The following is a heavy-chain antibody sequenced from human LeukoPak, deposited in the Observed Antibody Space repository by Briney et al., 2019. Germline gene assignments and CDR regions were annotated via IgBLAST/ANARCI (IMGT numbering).Heavy chain of an antibody. J-gene: IGHJ4*02. CDR1: GFSFSDYW. CDR2: IKPDGSEE. Sequence: GWSLRLSCAASGFSFSDYWMNWVRQAPGKGLEWVANIKPDGSEEYYVDSVKGRFTISGDNAKNSLYLQMNSLRAEDTAVYYCARESDFWGQGTLVTVSS. CDR3: ARESDF. V-gene: IGHV3-7*01.